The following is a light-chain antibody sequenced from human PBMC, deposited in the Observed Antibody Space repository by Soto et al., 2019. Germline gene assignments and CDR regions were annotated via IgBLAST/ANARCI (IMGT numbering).Light chain of an antibody. Sequence: DIQMTQSPASLTASVGDRVTITCRASQTISKYLSWYQQKPGKAPKLLIYAASNLHSGVPSRFIGSGSGTDFTLTISSLQPEDFVTYYCQQTYSLPPVTFGQGTRLE. CDR3: QQTYSLPPVT. V-gene: IGKV1-39*01. J-gene: IGKJ5*01. CDR2: AAS. CDR1: QTISKY.